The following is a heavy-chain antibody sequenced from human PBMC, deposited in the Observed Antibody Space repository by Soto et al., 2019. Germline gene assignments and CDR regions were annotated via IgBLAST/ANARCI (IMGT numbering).Heavy chain of an antibody. CDR2: ISSSSSYI. D-gene: IGHD3-10*01. J-gene: IGHJ5*02. CDR3: AKSLWFGELSWFDP. Sequence: GGSLRLSCAASGFTFSSYSMNWVRQAPGKGLEWVSSISSSSSYIYYADSVKGRFTISRDNAKNSLYLQMNSLRAEDTAVYYCAKSLWFGELSWFDPWGQGTLVTVSS. V-gene: IGHV3-21*04. CDR1: GFTFSSYS.